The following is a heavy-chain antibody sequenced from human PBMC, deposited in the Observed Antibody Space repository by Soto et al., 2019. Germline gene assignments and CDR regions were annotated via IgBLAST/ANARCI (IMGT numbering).Heavy chain of an antibody. CDR2: ISVSGGDI. Sequence: QVQLVESGGGLVKPGGSLRLSCAASGFTFSSYSMNLIRQAPGGGLEWVSYISVSGGDIYYADSVKGRFTISRDNAKTSLYVQMNSLRAEDTAVYYCARDVGSGYDRGFFDLWGRFTLVTVSS. CDR3: ARDVGSGYDRGFFDL. D-gene: IGHD5-12*01. J-gene: IGHJ2*01. CDR1: GFTFSSYS. V-gene: IGHV3-11*01.